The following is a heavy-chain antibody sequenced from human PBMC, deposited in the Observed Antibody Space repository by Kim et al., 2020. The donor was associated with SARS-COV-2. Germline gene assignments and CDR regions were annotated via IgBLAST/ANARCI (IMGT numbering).Heavy chain of an antibody. Sequence: GGSLRLSGAASGFTFSSLVMHWVRQAPGKGLEWVALISYEGSTQKYTDSVKGRFTVSRDNSKNTLFLQMNSLRPEDTAVYYCARNLVGDTDLGPWGQGTLVTVSS. V-gene: IGHV3-30*03. D-gene: IGHD1-26*01. CDR3: ARNLVGDTDLGP. J-gene: IGHJ5*02. CDR1: GFTFSSLV. CDR2: ISYEGSTQ.